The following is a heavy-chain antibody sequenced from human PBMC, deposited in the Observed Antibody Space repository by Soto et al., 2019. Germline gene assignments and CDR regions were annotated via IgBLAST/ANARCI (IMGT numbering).Heavy chain of an antibody. J-gene: IGHJ3*02. CDR2: TYYRSKWYN. CDR1: GDSVSSNSAA. Sequence: SQTLSLTCAISGDSVSSNSAAWNWIRQSPSRGLEWLGRTYYRSKWYNDYTVSVKSRITINPDTSKNQFSLQLNSVTPEDTAVYYFARDRIPSYSSSWYRADAFDIWGQGTMVPSPQ. CDR3: ARDRIPSYSSSWYRADAFDI. D-gene: IGHD6-13*01. V-gene: IGHV6-1*01.